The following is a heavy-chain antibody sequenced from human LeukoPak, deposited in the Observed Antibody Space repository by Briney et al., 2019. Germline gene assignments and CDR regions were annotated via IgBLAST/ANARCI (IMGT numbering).Heavy chain of an antibody. Sequence: GGSLQISGKGSGSIFTSYWIGGVRPLPGKGLEGMGIIYPGDSDTRYSPSFQGHVTISADKSISPAYLQWSSLKASDTAMYYCARRGGSYTWYFDYWGQGTLVTVSS. V-gene: IGHV5-51*01. CDR2: IYPGDSDT. J-gene: IGHJ4*02. D-gene: IGHD1-26*01. CDR1: GSIFTSYW. CDR3: ARRGGSYTWYFDY.